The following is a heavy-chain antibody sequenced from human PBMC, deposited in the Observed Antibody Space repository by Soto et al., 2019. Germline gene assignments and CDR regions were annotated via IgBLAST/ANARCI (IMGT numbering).Heavy chain of an antibody. CDR3: AKDDPGNGWGRYYFDF. Sequence: GSLRLSCAASGFTFSGYAMSWVRQAPGKGLEWISAISASGRSTYYADSVKGRFTVSRDISKNTLYLQMNSLRAEDTAIYYCAKDDPGNGWGRYYFDFWGQGTPVTVSS. J-gene: IGHJ4*02. CDR1: GFTFSGYA. CDR2: ISASGRST. D-gene: IGHD6-19*01. V-gene: IGHV3-23*01.